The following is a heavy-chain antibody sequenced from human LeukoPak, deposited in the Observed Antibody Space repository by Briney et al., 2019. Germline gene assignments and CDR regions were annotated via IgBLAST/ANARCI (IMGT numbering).Heavy chain of an antibody. CDR3: ARAWVWLPFDY. D-gene: IGHD5-24*01. J-gene: IGHJ4*02. CDR2: INHSGST. V-gene: IGHV4-34*01. Sequence: NPSETLSLTCAVYGGSFSGYYWSWIRQPPGKGLEWIGEINHSGSTNYNPSLKSRVTISVDTSKNQFSLKLSSVTAADTAVYYCARAWVWLPFDYWGQGTLVTVSS. CDR1: GGSFSGYY.